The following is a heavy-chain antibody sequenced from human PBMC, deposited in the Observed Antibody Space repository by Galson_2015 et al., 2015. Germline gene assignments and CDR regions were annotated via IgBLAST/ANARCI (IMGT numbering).Heavy chain of an antibody. J-gene: IGHJ2*01. V-gene: IGHV3-9*01. CDR2: ISWNSGSI. CDR1: GFTFDDYA. CDR3: AKGGQLPHHGYFDL. Sequence: SLRLSCAASGFTFDDYAMHWVRQAPGKGLEWVSGISWNSGSIGYADSVKGRFTISRGNAKNSLYLQMNSLRAEDTALYYCAKGGQLPHHGYFDLWGRGTLVTVSS. D-gene: IGHD2-2*01.